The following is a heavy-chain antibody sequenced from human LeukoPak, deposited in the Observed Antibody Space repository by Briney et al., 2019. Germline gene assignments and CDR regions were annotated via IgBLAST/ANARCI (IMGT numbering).Heavy chain of an antibody. J-gene: IGHJ4*02. CDR3: TRAHYSGSWYAANEFDY. CDR2: IYYSGST. V-gene: IGHV4-39*07. D-gene: IGHD6-13*01. Sequence: ASETLSLTCTVSGGSISSTTYYWGWIRQPPGTGLEWIGSIYYSGSTYYNPSLKSRVTISVDTSKNQFSLRLSSVAAADTAVYYCTRAHYSGSWYAANEFDYWGQGTLVTVSS. CDR1: GGSISSTTYY.